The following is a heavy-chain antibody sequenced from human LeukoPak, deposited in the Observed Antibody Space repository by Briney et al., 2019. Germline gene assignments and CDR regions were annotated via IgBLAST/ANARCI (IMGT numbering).Heavy chain of an antibody. V-gene: IGHV3-33*08. CDR3: ARGFHDYGDCVDY. CDR2: IWYDGSNK. CDR1: GFTFSDHY. Sequence: GGSLRLSCAASGFTFSDHYMDWVRQAPGKGLEWVAVIWYDGSNKYYADSVKGRFTISRDNSKNTLYLQMNSLRAEDTAVYYCARGFHDYGDCVDYWGQGTLVTVSS. D-gene: IGHD4-17*01. J-gene: IGHJ4*02.